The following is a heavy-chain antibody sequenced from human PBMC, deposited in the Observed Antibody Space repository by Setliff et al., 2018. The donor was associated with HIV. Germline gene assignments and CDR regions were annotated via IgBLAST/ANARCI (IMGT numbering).Heavy chain of an antibody. CDR2: INWNGDNT. J-gene: IGHJ6*03. CDR3: SRLVVGFSGTSAYMNV. Sequence: GGSLRLSCAASGFSFRNYHMNWVRQVPGKGLEWVSGINWNGDNTDYADSVKGRFTVSRDNAKNSLYLQMNSLGAEDTALYYRSRLVVGFSGTSAYMNVWGRGTTVTVSS. D-gene: IGHD1-26*01. CDR1: GFSFRNYH. V-gene: IGHV3-20*04.